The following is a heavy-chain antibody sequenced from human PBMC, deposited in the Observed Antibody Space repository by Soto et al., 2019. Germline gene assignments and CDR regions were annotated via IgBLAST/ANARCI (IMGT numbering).Heavy chain of an antibody. J-gene: IGHJ5*02. D-gene: IGHD2-15*01. Sequence: SETLSLTCTVSGGSISSYYWSWIRQPPGKGLEWIGYIYYSGSTNYNPSLKSRVTISVDTSKNQFSLKLSSVTAADTAVYYCARAYCSGGSCYRFDPRGQATLVTGSS. V-gene: IGHV4-59*01. CDR2: IYYSGST. CDR1: GGSISSYY. CDR3: ARAYCSGGSCYRFDP.